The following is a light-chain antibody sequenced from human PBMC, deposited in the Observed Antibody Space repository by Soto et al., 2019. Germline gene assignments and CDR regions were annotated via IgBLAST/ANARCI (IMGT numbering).Light chain of an antibody. V-gene: IGKV1-39*01. CDR1: QSISSY. J-gene: IGKJ3*01. CDR3: HQSYSTLFT. Sequence: DIQMTQSPSSLSASVGDRVTITCRASQSISSYLNWYQQKPGEAPKLLIYAASSLQSGVPSRFSGSGSGTDFTLTIRSLQPGDSATYYCHQSYSTLFTFCPWTKVDIK. CDR2: AAS.